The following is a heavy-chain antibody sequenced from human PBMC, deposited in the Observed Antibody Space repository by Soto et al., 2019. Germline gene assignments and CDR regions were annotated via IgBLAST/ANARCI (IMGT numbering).Heavy chain of an antibody. CDR3: AKERSVVATPPDFDY. J-gene: IGHJ4*02. V-gene: IGHV3-30*18. Sequence: QVQLVESGGGVVQPGRSLRLSCAASGFTFSSFGMHWVRQAPGKGLEWVVVASDDGSYKYYADSVKGRFTISRDNSKNTLYLQMNSLRAEDTAVYYCAKERSVVATPPDFDYWGQGTLVTVSS. CDR2: ASDDGSYK. D-gene: IGHD5-12*01. CDR1: GFTFSSFG.